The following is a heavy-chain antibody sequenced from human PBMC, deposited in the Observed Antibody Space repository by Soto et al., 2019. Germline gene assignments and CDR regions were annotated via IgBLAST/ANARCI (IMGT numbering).Heavy chain of an antibody. D-gene: IGHD3-10*01. V-gene: IGHV3-53*02. CDR1: GFIVSGNY. J-gene: IGHJ6*02. CDR3: ARDGGLAEDGMDV. Sequence: EVRLVETGGDLIQPGGSLRLSCAASGFIVSGNYMSWVRQAPGKGLEWVSVIYSGGSTYYADSVKGRFTISRDNSKNTLYLAMNSLRDDGTAVYYCARDGGLAEDGMDVWGQGTTVTVSS. CDR2: IYSGGST.